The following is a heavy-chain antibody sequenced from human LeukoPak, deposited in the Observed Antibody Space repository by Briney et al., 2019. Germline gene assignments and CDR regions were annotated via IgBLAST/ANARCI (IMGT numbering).Heavy chain of an antibody. CDR3: AREKQTYSSANDAFDI. D-gene: IGHD6-25*01. J-gene: IGHJ3*02. Sequence: SETLSLTCAVYGGSFSGYYWNWIRQPPGKGLEWIGEINHSGSTKYNPSLKSRVTISVDTSKNQFSLKLNSVTAADTAVYYCAREKQTYSSANDAFDIWGQGTMVTVSS. CDR2: INHSGST. CDR1: GGSFSGYY. V-gene: IGHV4-34*01.